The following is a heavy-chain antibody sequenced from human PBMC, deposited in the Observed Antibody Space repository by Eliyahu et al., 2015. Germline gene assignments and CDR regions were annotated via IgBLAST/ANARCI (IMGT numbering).Heavy chain of an antibody. J-gene: IGHJ5*02. D-gene: IGHD1-26*01. CDR3: ARSWELLDWFDP. V-gene: IGHV1-46*01. CDR2: IYPASGST. Sequence: QVQLVQSGAEVKKPGASVKISCKASGYIFSSYYIHWVRQAPGQGLQWVGTIYPASGSTSYAQEFQGKVTMTTDTSTGTVYMELSSLTYEDTAVYYCARSWELLDWFDPWGQGTLVTVSS. CDR1: GYIFSSYY.